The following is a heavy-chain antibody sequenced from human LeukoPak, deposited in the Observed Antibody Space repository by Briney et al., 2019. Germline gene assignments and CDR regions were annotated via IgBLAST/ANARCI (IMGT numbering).Heavy chain of an antibody. CDR2: ISSSSSTI. D-gene: IGHD3-9*01. J-gene: IGHJ4*02. V-gene: IGHV3-48*01. CDR1: GFTFSRYS. CDR3: AKSLDVLTGYLWSLDY. Sequence: GGSLRLSCAASGFTFSRYSMNWLPQAPGKGLEWVSYISSSSSTIYYAASVKGRFTISSDNAKNLLYLQMSSLSAEDTAVYYCAKSLDVLTGYLWSLDYWGQGTLVTAPS.